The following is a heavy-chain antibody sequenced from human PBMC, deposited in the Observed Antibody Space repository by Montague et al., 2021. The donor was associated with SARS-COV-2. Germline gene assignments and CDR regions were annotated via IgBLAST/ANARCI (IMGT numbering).Heavy chain of an antibody. CDR1: EFTFSSSA. V-gene: IGHV3-23*01. Sequence: SLRLSCAAAEFTFSSSAMTWVRQAPGTGLEWVSSISHTGGDTYYAAPVKGRFTISRDNSRNTVYLQMNSLRAEDTAKYYCAKQTWAGAIVYWYFDLWGRGTVVSVSS. J-gene: IGHJ2*01. D-gene: IGHD6-25*01. CDR2: ISHTGGDT. CDR3: AKQTWAGAIVYWYFDL.